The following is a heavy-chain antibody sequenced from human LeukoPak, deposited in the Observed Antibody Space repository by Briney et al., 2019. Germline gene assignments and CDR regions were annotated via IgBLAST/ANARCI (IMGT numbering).Heavy chain of an antibody. J-gene: IGHJ5*02. Sequence: GESLKISCKGSGYSFTSYWIGWVRQMPGKGLEWMGIIYPGDSDTRYSPSFQGQVTISADKSISTAYLQWSSLKASDTAMYYCARRGYSYGYVDNWFDPWSQGTLVTVSS. CDR3: ARRGYSYGYVDNWFDP. V-gene: IGHV5-51*01. CDR1: GYSFTSYW. D-gene: IGHD5-18*01. CDR2: IYPGDSDT.